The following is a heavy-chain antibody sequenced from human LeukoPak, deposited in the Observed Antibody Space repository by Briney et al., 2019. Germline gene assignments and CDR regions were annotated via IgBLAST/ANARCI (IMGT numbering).Heavy chain of an antibody. CDR3: AKTFFSVVIKVFDH. CDR1: GFTFSTYA. D-gene: IGHD3-3*01. Sequence: PGGSLRLSCAASGFTFSTYAMSWVRQAAGKGLEWVSLISGSGGGTYYADSVKGRFTISRDSSKNTVSLQMNSLRAEDTAVYYCAKTFFSVVIKVFDHWGQGTLVTVSS. V-gene: IGHV3-23*01. J-gene: IGHJ4*02. CDR2: ISGSGGGT.